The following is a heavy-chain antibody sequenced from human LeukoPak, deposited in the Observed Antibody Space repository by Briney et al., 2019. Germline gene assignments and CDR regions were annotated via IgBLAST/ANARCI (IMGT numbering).Heavy chain of an antibody. V-gene: IGHV3-66*01. Sequence: PGGSLRLSCAASGFTVSSNYMTWVRQAPGKGLEWVSIIYSGGSTYYADSVKGRFTISRDSSKNTMYLQMNSLRAEDTAVYYCARGFRESGNSESFDSWGQGTLVTVSS. D-gene: IGHD4-23*01. CDR1: GFTVSSNY. J-gene: IGHJ4*02. CDR2: IYSGGST. CDR3: ARGFRESGNSESFDS.